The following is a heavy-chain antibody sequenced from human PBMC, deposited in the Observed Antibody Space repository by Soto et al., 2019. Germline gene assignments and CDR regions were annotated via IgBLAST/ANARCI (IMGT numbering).Heavy chain of an antibody. D-gene: IGHD3-16*02. CDR3: ARDPGITFGGVIADDY. J-gene: IGHJ4*02. Sequence: ASVKVSFKASGYTFTSYYMHWLRQAPGQGLEWMGVINPSGGSTSYAQKFQGRVTMTRDTSTSTVYMELSSLRSEDTAVYYCARDPGITFGGVIADDYWGQGTLVTVSS. CDR1: GYTFTSYY. V-gene: IGHV1-46*01. CDR2: INPSGGST.